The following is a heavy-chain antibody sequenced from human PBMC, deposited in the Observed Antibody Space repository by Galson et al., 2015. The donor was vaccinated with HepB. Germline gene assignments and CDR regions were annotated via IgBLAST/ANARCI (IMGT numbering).Heavy chain of an antibody. CDR1: GFTFSSYG. D-gene: IGHD1-26*01. Sequence: SLRLSCAASGFTFSSYGIHWVRQAPGKGLEWVAVISYDGSNKYYADSVKGRFTISRDNSKNTLCLQMNSLKTEGTAVYYCAKSGDLAGRKIDYYYLDVWGKGTTVTVSS. CDR2: ISYDGSNK. V-gene: IGHV3-30*05. J-gene: IGHJ6*03. CDR3: AKSGDLAGRKIDYYYLDV.